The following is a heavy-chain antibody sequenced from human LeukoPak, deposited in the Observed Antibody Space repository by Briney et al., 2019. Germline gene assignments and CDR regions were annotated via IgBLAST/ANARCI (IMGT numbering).Heavy chain of an antibody. V-gene: IGHV3-9*01. D-gene: IGHD3-9*01. CDR1: GFTFDDYA. J-gene: IGHJ4*02. Sequence: GGSLRLSCAASGFTFDDYAMHWVRQAQGKGLEWVSGISWNSGSIGYADSVKGRFTISRDNAKNSLYLQMNSLRAEDTALYYCAKDIDILTGPFDYWGQGTLVTVSS. CDR2: ISWNSGSI. CDR3: AKDIDILTGPFDY.